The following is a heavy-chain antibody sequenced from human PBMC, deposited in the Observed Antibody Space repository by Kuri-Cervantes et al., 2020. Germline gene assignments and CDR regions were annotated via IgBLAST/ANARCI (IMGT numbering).Heavy chain of an antibody. Sequence: GESLKISCAASGFTFSSYSMNWVRQAPGKGLEWVSSISSSSSYIYYADSVKGRFTISRDNAKNSLYLQMNSLRAEDTAVYYCARVAGITIFGVVTRDWFDPWGQGTLVTVSS. V-gene: IGHV3-21*01. CDR2: ISSSSSYI. CDR3: ARVAGITIFGVVTRDWFDP. D-gene: IGHD3-3*01. J-gene: IGHJ5*02. CDR1: GFTFSSYS.